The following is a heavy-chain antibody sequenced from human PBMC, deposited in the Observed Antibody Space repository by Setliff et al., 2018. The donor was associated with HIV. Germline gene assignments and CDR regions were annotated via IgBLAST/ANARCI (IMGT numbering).Heavy chain of an antibody. CDR2: INHSGST. CDR1: GGSLSGYH. V-gene: IGHV4-34*01. Sequence: LSLTCAVYGGSLSGYHWSWIRQSPGKGLEWIGEINHSGSTNYNPSLKSRVTMSVDTSKNQFSLKLSSVTAADTAVYYCARGGGYDRSGYYPFDYWGQGTPVTVSS. D-gene: IGHD3-22*01. J-gene: IGHJ4*02. CDR3: ARGGGYDRSGYYPFDY.